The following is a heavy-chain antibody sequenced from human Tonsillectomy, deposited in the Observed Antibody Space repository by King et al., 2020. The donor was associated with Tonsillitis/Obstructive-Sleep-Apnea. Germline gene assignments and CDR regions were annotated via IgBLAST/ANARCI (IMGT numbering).Heavy chain of an antibody. Sequence: VQLQQWGAGLLKPLETLSLSCGVYGGSISGHYWSWIRQPPGKGLEWIGEINQSGSTNYNPSLKSRVTMSVDTSKNQLSLKVSSVTAADTAVYYCARGDYGDSNYFDYWGQGTLVTVSS. V-gene: IGHV4-34*01. CDR1: GGSISGHY. J-gene: IGHJ4*02. CDR3: ARGDYGDSNYFDY. CDR2: INQSGST. D-gene: IGHD4-17*01.